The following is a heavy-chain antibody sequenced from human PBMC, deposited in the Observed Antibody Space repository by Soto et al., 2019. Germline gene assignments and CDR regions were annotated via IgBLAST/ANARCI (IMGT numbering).Heavy chain of an antibody. Sequence: EVQLVESGGGLVQPGGSLRLSCAASGFTFSSYSMNWVRQAPGKALEWVSYISSSSSTIYYADSVKGRFTISRDNAKNPLYLQMNSLRDEDTAVYYCAREATAGYLNWFDPWGQGHLVTVSS. J-gene: IGHJ5*02. D-gene: IGHD6-13*01. CDR3: AREATAGYLNWFDP. V-gene: IGHV3-48*02. CDR2: ISSSSSTI. CDR1: GFTFSSYS.